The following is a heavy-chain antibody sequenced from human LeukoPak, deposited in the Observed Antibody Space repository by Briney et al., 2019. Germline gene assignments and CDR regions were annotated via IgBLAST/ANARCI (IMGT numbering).Heavy chain of an antibody. J-gene: IGHJ5*02. D-gene: IGHD1-26*01. CDR2: IYTSGST. CDR1: VVSMNGYY. V-gene: IGHV4-4*07. Sequence: PSETLSLTCSVSVVSMNGYYWSWIRQPAGKGLEWIGRIYTSGSTNYNPSLKSRVTMSVDTSKNQFSLKLSSVTAADTAVYYCARVGYSGSYFNWFDPWGQGTLVTVSS. CDR3: ARVGYSGSYFNWFDP.